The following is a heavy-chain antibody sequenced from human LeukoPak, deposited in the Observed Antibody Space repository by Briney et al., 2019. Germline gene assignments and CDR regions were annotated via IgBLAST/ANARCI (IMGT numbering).Heavy chain of an antibody. CDR3: ARRGLWNNAFDM. J-gene: IGHJ3*02. D-gene: IGHD1/OR15-1a*01. V-gene: IGHV3-48*01. Sequence: GGSLRLSCAASGFTFSSYNMNWVRQAPGKGLHWVSYISPSSSTIYYADSVKGRFTISRDNAENSLYLQMNSLRAEDTAVYYCARRGLWNNAFDMWGQGTMVTVSS. CDR2: ISPSSSTI. CDR1: GFTFSSYN.